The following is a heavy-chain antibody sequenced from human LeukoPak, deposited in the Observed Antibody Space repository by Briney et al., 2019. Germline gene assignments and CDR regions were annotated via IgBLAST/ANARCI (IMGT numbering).Heavy chain of an antibody. CDR1: GGSFSGYY. CDR2: IYTSGST. Sequence: SETLSLTCAVYGGSFSGYYWSWIRQPAGKGLEWIGRIYTSGSTNYNPSLKSRVTMSVDTSKNQFSLKLSSVTAADTAVYYCARGLAARPLYYYYYMDVWGKGTTVTVSS. D-gene: IGHD6-6*01. V-gene: IGHV4-59*10. J-gene: IGHJ6*03. CDR3: ARGLAARPLYYYYYMDV.